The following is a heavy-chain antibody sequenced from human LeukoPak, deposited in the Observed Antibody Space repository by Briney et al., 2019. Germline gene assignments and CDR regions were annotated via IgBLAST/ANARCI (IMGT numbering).Heavy chain of an antibody. V-gene: IGHV3-30*18. Sequence: GGSLRLSCAASGFTFSTYSMHWVRQAPGKGLEWLAVISNDGSNKYYADSVKGRFTISRDNPKNTLYLEMNSLRAEDTAVYYCAKRGGSYFDYWGQGTLVTVSS. J-gene: IGHJ4*02. D-gene: IGHD1-26*01. CDR2: ISNDGSNK. CDR3: AKRGGSYFDY. CDR1: GFTFSTYS.